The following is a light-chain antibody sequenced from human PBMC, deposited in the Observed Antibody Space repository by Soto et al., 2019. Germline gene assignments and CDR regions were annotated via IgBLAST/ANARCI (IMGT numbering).Light chain of an antibody. CDR3: QQYYSTPRT. CDR2: WAS. V-gene: IGKV4-1*01. Sequence: LGERATINCKSSQSVLYSSNNRNYLAWYQQKPGQPPKLLIYWASTRESRVPDRFSGSGSGTDFTLTISSLQAEDVAVYYCQQYYSTPRTFGQGTKVDIK. J-gene: IGKJ1*01. CDR1: QSVLYSSNNRNY.